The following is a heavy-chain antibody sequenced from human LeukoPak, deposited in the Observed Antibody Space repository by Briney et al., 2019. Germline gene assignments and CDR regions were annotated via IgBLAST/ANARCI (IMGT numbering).Heavy chain of an antibody. J-gene: IGHJ3*02. D-gene: IGHD1-26*01. Sequence: GASVKVSCKASGYTFTSYGISWVRQAPGQGLEWMGWISAYNGNTNYAQKLQGRATITRDTSASTAYMELSSLRSEDTAVYYCARDHLTYSGSYYSAYAFDIWGQGTMVTVSS. V-gene: IGHV1-18*01. CDR3: ARDHLTYSGSYYSAYAFDI. CDR2: ISAYNGNT. CDR1: GYTFTSYG.